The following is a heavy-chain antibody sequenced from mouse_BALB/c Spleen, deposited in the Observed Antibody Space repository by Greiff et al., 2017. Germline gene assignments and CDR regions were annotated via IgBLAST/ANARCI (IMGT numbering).Heavy chain of an antibody. CDR3: ARDYGYGFAY. D-gene: IGHD1-2*01. V-gene: IGHV3-2*02. Sequence: EVKLVESGPGLVKPSQSLSLTCTVTGYSITSDYAWNWIRQFPGNKLEWMGYISYSGSTSYNPSLKSRISITRDTSKNQFFLQLNSVTTEDTATYYCARDYGYGFAYWGKGTLVTVSA. CDR2: ISYSGST. J-gene: IGHJ3*01. CDR1: GYSITSDYA.